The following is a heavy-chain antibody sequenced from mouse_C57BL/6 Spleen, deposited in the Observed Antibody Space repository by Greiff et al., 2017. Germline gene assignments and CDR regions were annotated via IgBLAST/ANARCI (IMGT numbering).Heavy chain of an antibody. CDR1: GFTFSSYA. CDR3: AREDGYAMDY. J-gene: IGHJ4*01. CDR2: ISDGGSYT. V-gene: IGHV5-4*01. Sequence: EVQLVESGGGLVKPGGSLKLSCAASGFTFSSYAMSWVRQTPEKRLEWVTTISDGGSYTYYPDNVKGRFTISRDNAKNNLYLQMSHLKSEDTAMYYCAREDGYAMDYWGQGTSVTVSS.